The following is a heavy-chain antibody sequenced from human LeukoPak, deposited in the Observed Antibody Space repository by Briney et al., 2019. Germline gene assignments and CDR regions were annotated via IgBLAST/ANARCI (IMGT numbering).Heavy chain of an antibody. J-gene: IGHJ4*02. Sequence: SETLSLTCAVSDYSISSGYYWGWIRQPPGKGLEWNGNIYHSGSTYYNPSLKSRVTISVDTSKNQFSLKLSSVTAADTAVYYCARLWSGGEGYWGQGTLVTVSS. D-gene: IGHD4-17*01. CDR2: IYHSGST. CDR1: DYSISSGYY. V-gene: IGHV4-38-2*01. CDR3: ARLWSGGEGY.